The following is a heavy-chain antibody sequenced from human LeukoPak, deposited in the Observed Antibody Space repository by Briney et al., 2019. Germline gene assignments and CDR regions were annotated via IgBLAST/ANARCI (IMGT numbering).Heavy chain of an antibody. CDR1: GFTFGDYA. CDR3: TRDSPAPSPSLLRYFDWLSY. V-gene: IGHV3-49*04. CDR2: IRSKAYGGTT. D-gene: IGHD3-9*01. J-gene: IGHJ4*02. Sequence: GGSLRLSCTASGFTFGDYAMSWVRQAPGKGLEWVGFIRSKAYGGTTEYAASVKGRFTISRDDSKSIAYLQMNSLKTEDTAVYYCTRDSPAPSPSLLRYFDWLSYWGQGTLVTVSS.